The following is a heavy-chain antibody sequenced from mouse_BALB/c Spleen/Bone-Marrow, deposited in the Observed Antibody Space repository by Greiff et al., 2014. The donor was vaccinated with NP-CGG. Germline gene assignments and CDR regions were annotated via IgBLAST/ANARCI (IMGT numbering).Heavy chain of an antibody. CDR1: GFNIKDTY. V-gene: IGHV14-3*02. D-gene: IGHD2-14*01. Sequence: EVQLQQSGAELVKPGASVKLSCTASGFNIKDTYMHWVKQRPEQGLEWIGRIDPANGNTKYVPKFQGKATITADTSSNTAYLQLSSLTSEDTAVYYCSSYYRYHRRFAYWGQGTLVTVSA. CDR3: SSYYRYHRRFAY. J-gene: IGHJ3*01. CDR2: IDPANGNT.